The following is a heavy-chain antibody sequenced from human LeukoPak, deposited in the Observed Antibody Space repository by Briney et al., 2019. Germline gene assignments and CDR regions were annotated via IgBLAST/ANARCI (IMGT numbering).Heavy chain of an antibody. CDR1: GFTFSSYA. J-gene: IGHJ4*02. Sequence: GGSLRLSCAASGFTFSSYAMSWVRQAPGKGLEWVSAISGSGGSTYYADSVKGRFTISRDNSKNTLYLQMNSLRAEDTAVYYCAKLGNSNPLRLPFDHWGQGTLVTVSS. CDR2: ISGSGGST. V-gene: IGHV3-23*01. D-gene: IGHD4-23*01. CDR3: AKLGNSNPLRLPFDH.